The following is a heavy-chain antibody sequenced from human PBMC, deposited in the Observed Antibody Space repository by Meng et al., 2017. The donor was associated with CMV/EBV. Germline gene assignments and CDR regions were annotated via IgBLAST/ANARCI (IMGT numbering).Heavy chain of an antibody. CDR3: ARTDCSSTSFPKYYFDY. J-gene: IGHJ4*02. V-gene: IGHV3-20*04. CDR2: INWNGGST. Sequence: GESLKISCSASGFTFDDYGMSWVRQAPGEGLEWVSGINWNGGSTGYADAVKGRFTITRDNSKNSLYLQMNSLRAEDTALYYCARTDCSSTSFPKYYFDYWGQGTLVTVSS. CDR1: GFTFDDYG. D-gene: IGHD2-2*01.